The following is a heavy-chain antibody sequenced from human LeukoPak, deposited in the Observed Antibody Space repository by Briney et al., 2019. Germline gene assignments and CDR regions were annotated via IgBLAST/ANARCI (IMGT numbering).Heavy chain of an antibody. V-gene: IGHV3-7*04. CDR3: ARGFYDFWSGHYYYYYMDV. CDR1: GFTFSSYE. CDR2: IKQDGSEK. D-gene: IGHD3-3*01. J-gene: IGHJ6*03. Sequence: GGSLRLSCAASGFTFSSYEMNWVRQAPGKGLEWVANIKQDGSEKYYVDSVKGRFTISRDNAKNSLYLQMNSLRAEDTAVYYCARGFYDFWSGHYYYYYMDVWGKGTTVTVSS.